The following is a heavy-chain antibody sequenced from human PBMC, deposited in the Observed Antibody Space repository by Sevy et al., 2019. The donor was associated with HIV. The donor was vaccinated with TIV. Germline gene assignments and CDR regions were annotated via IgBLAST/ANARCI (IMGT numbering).Heavy chain of an antibody. J-gene: IGHJ4*02. CDR1: GFTFSSYS. D-gene: IGHD5-18*01. CDR3: ARGSDGYSYGLLDY. Sequence: GGSLRLSCAASGFTFSSYSMNWVRQAPGKGLEWVSYISSGSSTIYYADSVKGRSTISRDNAKNSLYLQMNSLRAEDTAVYYCARGSDGYSYGLLDYWGQGTLVTVSS. V-gene: IGHV3-48*01. CDR2: ISSGSSTI.